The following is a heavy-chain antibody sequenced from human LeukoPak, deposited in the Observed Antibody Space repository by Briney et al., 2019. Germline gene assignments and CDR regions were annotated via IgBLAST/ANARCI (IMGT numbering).Heavy chain of an antibody. D-gene: IGHD6-19*01. Sequence: SQTLSLTCVISGDSVSSNSAAWNWIRQSPSRGLEWLGRTYYRSKWYSYSAVSVKSRIIINPDTSKNQFSLQLNSVTPEDTAVYYCVREKSGYTNGWYLFDYWGQGTLVTVSS. CDR1: GDSVSSNSAA. CDR2: TYYRSKWYS. J-gene: IGHJ4*02. CDR3: VREKSGYTNGWYLFDY. V-gene: IGHV6-1*01.